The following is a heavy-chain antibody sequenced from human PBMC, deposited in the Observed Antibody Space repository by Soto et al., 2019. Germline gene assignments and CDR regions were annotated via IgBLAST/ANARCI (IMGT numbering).Heavy chain of an antibody. CDR3: ARVDPTRIAVAGTADYYYYYMDV. CDR2: IKQDGSEK. D-gene: IGHD6-19*01. CDR1: GFTFSSYW. V-gene: IGHV3-7*01. Sequence: GGSLRLSCAASGFTFSSYWMSWVRQAPGKGLEWVANIKQDGSEKYYVDSVKGRFTISRDNAKNSLYLQMNSLRAEDTAVYYCARVDPTRIAVAGTADYYYYYMDVWGKGTTVTVSS. J-gene: IGHJ6*03.